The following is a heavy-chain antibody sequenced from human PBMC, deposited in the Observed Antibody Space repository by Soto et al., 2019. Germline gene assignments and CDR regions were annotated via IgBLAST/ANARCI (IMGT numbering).Heavy chain of an antibody. J-gene: IGHJ4*02. CDR2: ITGGSTI. CDR1: GFTFSSYS. D-gene: IGHD6-19*01. V-gene: IGHV3-48*02. Sequence: PGGSLRLSCAASGFTFSSYSMNWVRQAPGKGLECVSYITGGSTIYYADSVEGRFTVSRDNAENSLYLQMNSLRDEDTAVYYCARGPNTAVAGRFDYWGQGTLVTVSS. CDR3: ARGPNTAVAGRFDY.